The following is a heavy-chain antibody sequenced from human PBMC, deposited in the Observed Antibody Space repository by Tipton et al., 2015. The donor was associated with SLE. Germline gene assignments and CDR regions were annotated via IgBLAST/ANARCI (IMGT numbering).Heavy chain of an antibody. CDR2: IDLSSSYM. CDR1: GFTFSTYS. D-gene: IGHD6-13*01. V-gene: IGHV3-21*04. CDR3: AKGLTDSNSWYGWFDP. Sequence: GSLRLSCAASGFTFSTYSMIWVRQAPGQGLEWVSAIDLSSSYMYYADSVKGRSTISRDNSKNTLYLQMNSLRDEDTAVYYCAKGLTDSNSWYGWFDPWGQGTLVTVSS. J-gene: IGHJ5*02.